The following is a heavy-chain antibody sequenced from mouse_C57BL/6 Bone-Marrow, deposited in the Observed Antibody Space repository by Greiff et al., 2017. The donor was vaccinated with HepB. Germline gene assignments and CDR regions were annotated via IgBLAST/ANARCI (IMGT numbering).Heavy chain of an antibody. CDR3: ARTGYYGSSKYAMDY. D-gene: IGHD1-1*01. V-gene: IGHV5-17*01. CDR1: GFTFSDYG. CDR2: ISSGSSTI. Sequence: EVQLVESGGGLVKPGGSLKLSCAASGFTFSDYGMHWVRQAPEKGLEWVAYISSGSSTIYYADTVKGRFTISRDNAKNTLFRQMTSLRSEDTAMYYCARTGYYGSSKYAMDYWGQGTSVTVSS. J-gene: IGHJ4*01.